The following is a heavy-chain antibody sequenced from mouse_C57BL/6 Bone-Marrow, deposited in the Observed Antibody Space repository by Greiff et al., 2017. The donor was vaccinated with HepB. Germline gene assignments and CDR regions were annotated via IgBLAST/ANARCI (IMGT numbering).Heavy chain of an antibody. Sequence: VQLVESGPGLVQPSQSLSITCTVSGFSLTSYGVHWVRQSPGKGLEWLGVIWSGGSTDYNAAFISRLSISKDNSKSQVFFKMNSLQADDTAIYYCARIVTYDGYYEGAMDYWGQGTSVTVSS. CDR1: GFSLTSYG. CDR3: ARIVTYDGYYEGAMDY. D-gene: IGHD2-3*01. CDR2: IWSGGST. V-gene: IGHV2-2*01. J-gene: IGHJ4*01.